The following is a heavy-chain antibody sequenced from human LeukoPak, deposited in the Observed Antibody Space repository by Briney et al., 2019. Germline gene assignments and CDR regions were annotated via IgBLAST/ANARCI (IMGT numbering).Heavy chain of an antibody. Sequence: PGGSLRLSCAASGFTFSSYGMHWVRQAPGKGLEWVAVISYDGCNKYYADSVKGRFTTSRDNSKNTLYLQMNSLRAEDTAVYYCAKDQGGIQLLSGWHYYYGMDVWGQGTTVTVSS. J-gene: IGHJ6*02. CDR2: ISYDGCNK. CDR1: GFTFSSYG. V-gene: IGHV3-30*18. D-gene: IGHD5-18*01. CDR3: AKDQGGIQLLSGWHYYYGMDV.